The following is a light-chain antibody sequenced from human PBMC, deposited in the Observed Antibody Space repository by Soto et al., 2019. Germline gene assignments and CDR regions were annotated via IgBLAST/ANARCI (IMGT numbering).Light chain of an antibody. J-gene: IGKJ4*01. V-gene: IGKV1-39*01. CDR1: QSIGDN. Sequence: DIQMTQSPSSLSASVGDRVTITCRASQSIGDNLNWYQLKPGTAPNLLIYAASNLQSGVPSRFSGSGSGTDFTLTISNLQPEDFVSYFCQQSFNTPPIFGGGTKVEIQ. CDR2: AAS. CDR3: QQSFNTPPI.